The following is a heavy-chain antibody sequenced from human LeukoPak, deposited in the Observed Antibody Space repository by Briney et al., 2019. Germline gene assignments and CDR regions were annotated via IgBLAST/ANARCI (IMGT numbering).Heavy chain of an antibody. V-gene: IGHV3-21*01. Sequence: GGSLRLSCAASGFTFSSYSMNWVRQAPGKGLEWVSSISSSSSYIYYADSVKGRFTISRDNSKTTVYLQMNSLRAEDTAVYYCARDRSGFYSVDHWGQGTLVIVSS. CDR3: ARDRSGFYSVDH. D-gene: IGHD5-12*01. CDR2: ISSSSSYI. CDR1: GFTFSSYS. J-gene: IGHJ4*02.